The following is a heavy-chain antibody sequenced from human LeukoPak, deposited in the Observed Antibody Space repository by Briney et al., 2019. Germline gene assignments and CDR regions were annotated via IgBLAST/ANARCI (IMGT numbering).Heavy chain of an antibody. Sequence: GGSLRLSCAASGFSFSDDYMSWIRQAPGKGLQWVSYISSSGRTIYYADSVKGRFTISRDNAKNSLYLQMNSLRVEDTAVYYCARDKDGPDYWGQGTLVTVSS. V-gene: IGHV3-11*04. CDR1: GFSFSDDY. CDR2: ISSSGRTI. J-gene: IGHJ4*02. CDR3: ARDKDGPDY.